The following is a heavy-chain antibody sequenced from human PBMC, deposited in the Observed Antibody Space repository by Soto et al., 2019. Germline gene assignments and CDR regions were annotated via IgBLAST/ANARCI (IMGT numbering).Heavy chain of an antibody. CDR1: GLTFDTYG. CDR3: ARGDRGGFDL. Sequence: PGGSLRLSCAASGLTFDTYGMHWVRQAPGKGLEWVAVIWYDGSNKYYADSVKGRFTISRDNSNSTLYLQMNSLRAEDTAVYFRARGDRGGFDLWGQGTMVTVSS. V-gene: IGHV3-33*01. CDR2: IWYDGSNK. J-gene: IGHJ3*01. D-gene: IGHD3-10*01.